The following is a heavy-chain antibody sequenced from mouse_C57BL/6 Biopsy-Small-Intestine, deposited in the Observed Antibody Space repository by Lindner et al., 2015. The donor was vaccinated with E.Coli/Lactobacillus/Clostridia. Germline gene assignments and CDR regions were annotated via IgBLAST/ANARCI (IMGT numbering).Heavy chain of an antibody. J-gene: IGHJ4*01. CDR3: ARRGFCSGSSCSLDY. V-gene: IGHV1-59*01. Sequence: SVKVSCKASGYTFTSYYMHWVRQAPGQGPEWVGMIDPRGGNSHYAQNFQGRVTMTSDTSTSTVYMEVSSLRSEDTAVYYCARRGFCSGSSCSLDYWDQGTLVTVYS. D-gene: IGHD6-2*01. CDR2: IDPRGGNS. CDR1: GYTFTSYY.